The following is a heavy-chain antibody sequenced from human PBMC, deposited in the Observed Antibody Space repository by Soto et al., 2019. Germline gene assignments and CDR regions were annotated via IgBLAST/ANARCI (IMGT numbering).Heavy chain of an antibody. D-gene: IGHD6-13*01. CDR1: GFTFSSYG. CDR2: MSYDGSNK. J-gene: IGHJ4*02. V-gene: IGHV3-30*03. Sequence: QSGGSLRLSCAASGFTFSSYGMHWVRQAPGKGLEWVAVMSYDGSNKYYADSVKGRFTISRDNSKNTLYLQMNSLRAEDTAVYYCATKAHSNLGLLFWGQGTLVTVSS. CDR3: ATKAHSNLGLLF.